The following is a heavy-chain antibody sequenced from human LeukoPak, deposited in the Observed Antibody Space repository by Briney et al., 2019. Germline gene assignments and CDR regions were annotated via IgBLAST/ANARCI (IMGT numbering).Heavy chain of an antibody. D-gene: IGHD3-22*01. V-gene: IGHV3-7*01. J-gene: IGHJ4*02. CDR2: IKQDGSQK. CDR3: ARTSLPRYDYDRGGNY. CDR1: GLTFRSYW. Sequence: PGGSLRLSCAASGLTFRSYWVTWVRQAPGKGLEWVANIKQDGSQKYYVVSVTGRFTISRDNDKNSLYLQMNSQRVEDTAVYYWARTSLPRYDYDRGGNYWGQGTLVTVSS.